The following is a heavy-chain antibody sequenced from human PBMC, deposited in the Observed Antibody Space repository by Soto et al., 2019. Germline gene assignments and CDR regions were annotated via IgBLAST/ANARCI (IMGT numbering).Heavy chain of an antibody. J-gene: IGHJ6*02. CDR2: IYHSGST. V-gene: IGHV4-4*02. CDR3: ALDSSSSHGGLYYYAMDV. CDR1: VGSISSSNW. Sequence: QVQLQESGPGLVKPSGTLSLTCAVSVGSISSSNWWSWVHQPPGKGLEWIGEIYHSGSTNYNPSLKSRVTISVDKSKNQFSLKLSSVTAADTAVYYCALDSSSSHGGLYYYAMDVWGQGTTVTVSS. D-gene: IGHD6-6*01.